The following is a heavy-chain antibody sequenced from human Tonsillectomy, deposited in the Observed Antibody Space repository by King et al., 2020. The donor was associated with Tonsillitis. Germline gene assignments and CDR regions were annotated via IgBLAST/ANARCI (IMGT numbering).Heavy chain of an antibody. Sequence: QLQESGSGLVKPSETLSLTCAVSGGYISSGGYSWSWIRQPPGKGLEWIGYIYHSGSTYYNPSLKSRVTISVDRSKNQFSLKLSSVTAADTAVYYCARGGRYCSSTSCYSFDCWGQGTLVTVSS. D-gene: IGHD2-2*01. J-gene: IGHJ4*02. CDR2: IYHSGST. CDR1: GGYISSGGYS. CDR3: ARGGRYCSSTSCYSFDC. V-gene: IGHV4-30-2*01.